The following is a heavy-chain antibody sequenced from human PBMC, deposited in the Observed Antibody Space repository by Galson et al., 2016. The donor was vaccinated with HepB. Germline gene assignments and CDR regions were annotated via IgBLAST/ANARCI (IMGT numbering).Heavy chain of an antibody. CDR2: ITTTSNYI. CDR1: GFTFRDYY. CDR3: ARRTFGANDPFDY. V-gene: IGHV3-21*01. D-gene: IGHD3-3*01. Sequence: SLRLSCAASGFTFRDYYMTWVRQAPGKGLDWVSSITTTSNYIYYADSVRGRFTISRDNAKNALFLQMNNLRVEDTAVYFYARRTFGANDPFDYWGRGTLVTVS. J-gene: IGHJ4*02.